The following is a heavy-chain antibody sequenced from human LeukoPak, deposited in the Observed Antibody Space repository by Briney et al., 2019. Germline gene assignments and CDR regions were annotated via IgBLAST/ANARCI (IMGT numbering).Heavy chain of an antibody. D-gene: IGHD3-10*01. V-gene: IGHV3-30-3*01. CDR3: ARDRGIRFGVYSFDY. CDR1: GFTCSSYA. Sequence: TGGSLRLSCAASGFTCSSYAMHCVRQAPGRGLEGVAVISYDGSNKYYADSVKGRFTISRDNSKNTLYLQMYSLRAEDTAVYYCARDRGIRFGVYSFDYWGQGTLVTVSS. CDR2: ISYDGSNK. J-gene: IGHJ4*02.